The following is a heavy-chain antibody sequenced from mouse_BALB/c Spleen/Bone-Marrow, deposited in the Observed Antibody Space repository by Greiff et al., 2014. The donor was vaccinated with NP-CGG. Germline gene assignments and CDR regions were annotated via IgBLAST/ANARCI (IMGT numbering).Heavy chain of an antibody. CDR3: AIYYYGSSGFAY. CDR2: IGPANGNT. J-gene: IGHJ3*01. CDR1: GFNIKDTY. D-gene: IGHD1-1*01. V-gene: IGHV14-3*02. Sequence: EVQLQQSGAELVKPGASVKLSCTASGFNIKDTYMHWVKQRPEQGLEWIGRIGPANGNTKYDPKFQGKATITADTSSTTAYLQLSSLTSEDTAVYYCAIYYYGSSGFAYWGQGTLVTVSA.